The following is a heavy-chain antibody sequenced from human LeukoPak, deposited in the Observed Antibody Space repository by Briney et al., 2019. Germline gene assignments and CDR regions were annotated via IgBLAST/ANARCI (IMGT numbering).Heavy chain of an antibody. CDR2: IKSKTDGGTK. Sequence: GGSLRLSCAASGFTFSNAWMSWVRQAPGKGLEWVGNIKSKTDGGTKDYAATVKGRITISRDDSKNTLYLQMNSLKTEDTAVYYGTTAPYYYDSSGYWEGYFDYWGQGTLVTVSS. J-gene: IGHJ4*02. V-gene: IGHV3-15*01. CDR1: GFTFSNAW. D-gene: IGHD3-22*01. CDR3: TTAPYYYDSSGYWEGYFDY.